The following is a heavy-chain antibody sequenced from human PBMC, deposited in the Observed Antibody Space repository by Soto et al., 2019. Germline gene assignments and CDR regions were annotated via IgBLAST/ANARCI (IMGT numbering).Heavy chain of an antibody. J-gene: IGHJ5*02. V-gene: IGHV1-24*01. CDR1: GYTLTELS. Sequence: ASVKVSCKVSGYTLTELSMHWVRQAPGKGLEWMGGFDPEDGETIYAQKFQGRVTMTEDTSTDTAYMELSSLRSEDTAVYYCATVSQEMNWFDPWGQGTLVNVSS. CDR2: FDPEDGET. CDR3: ATVSQEMNWFDP.